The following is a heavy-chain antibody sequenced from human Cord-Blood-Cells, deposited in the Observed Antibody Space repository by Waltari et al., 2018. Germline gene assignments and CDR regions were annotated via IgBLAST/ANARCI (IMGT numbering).Heavy chain of an antibody. D-gene: IGHD1-26*01. CDR1: GGSFSGYY. V-gene: IGHV4-34*01. J-gene: IGHJ5*02. CDR2: ISHSRSN. CDR3: ARGSGSYFNGCDP. Sequence: QVQLQQWGAGLLKPSETLSLTSAVYGGSFSGYYWSWIRQPPGEGLEWSGEISHSRSNNSHPSLRSRISISVDTSKKQFSLKLSSVTAADTAVYFCARGSGSYFNGCDPWGQGTLVTVSS.